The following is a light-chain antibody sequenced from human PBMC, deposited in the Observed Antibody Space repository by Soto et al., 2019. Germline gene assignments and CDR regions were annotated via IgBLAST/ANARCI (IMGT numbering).Light chain of an antibody. CDR1: QSIGSSY. CDR3: QQFGSSWLT. CDR2: GTS. V-gene: IGKV3-20*01. Sequence: ENVLTQSPGTLSLSPGERATPSCRASQSIGSSYLAWYQQKPGHAPRLIIYGTSNRATGIPDRFSGSGSGTDFTLTISRLEPEDFAVYYCQQFGSSWLTFGQGTKVDIK. J-gene: IGKJ1*01.